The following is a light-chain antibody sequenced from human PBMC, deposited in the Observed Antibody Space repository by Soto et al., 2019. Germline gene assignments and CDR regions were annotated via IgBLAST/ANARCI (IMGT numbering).Light chain of an antibody. V-gene: IGKV3-15*01. CDR2: AAS. CDR3: QQYNNWPPLT. J-gene: IGKJ4*01. CDR1: QSVSNN. Sequence: IVMTQSPATLSVSPGERVTLSCRASQSVSNNLAWYQQKPGQAPRLLIYAASTRATGLPARFSGSGSGTQVTLTISSLQSEDFAVYYCQQYNNWPPLTLGGGTKVEIK.